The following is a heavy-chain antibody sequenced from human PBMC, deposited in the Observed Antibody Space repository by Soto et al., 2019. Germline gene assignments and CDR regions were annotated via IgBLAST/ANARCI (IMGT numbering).Heavy chain of an antibody. CDR1: GFTFSSYA. V-gene: IGHV3-30-3*01. CDR3: ARDKSPYSSGWHHRHFDY. CDR2: MSYDGSNK. D-gene: IGHD6-19*01. J-gene: IGHJ4*02. Sequence: QVQLVESGGGVVQPGRSLRLSCAASGFTFSSYAMHWVRQAPGKGLEWVAVMSYDGSNKYYADSVKGRFTNSRDNSKNTLDLRRNSRRAEDTAVYSCARDKSPYSSGWHHRHFDYWGQGTLVTVSS.